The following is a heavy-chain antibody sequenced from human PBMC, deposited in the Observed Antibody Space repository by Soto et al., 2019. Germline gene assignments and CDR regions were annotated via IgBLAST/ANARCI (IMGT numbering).Heavy chain of an antibody. CDR2: IWYDGSNK. J-gene: IGHJ4*02. V-gene: IGHV3-33*01. CDR3: ARDFLPSGYSPSCFDY. CDR1: GFTFSSYG. Sequence: ESGGGVVQPGRSLRLSCAASGFTFSSYGMHWVRQAPGKGLEWVAVIWYDGSNKYYADSVKGRFTISRDNSKNTLYLQMNSLRAEDTAVYYCARDFLPSGYSPSCFDYWGQCTLVTVSS. D-gene: IGHD3-3*01.